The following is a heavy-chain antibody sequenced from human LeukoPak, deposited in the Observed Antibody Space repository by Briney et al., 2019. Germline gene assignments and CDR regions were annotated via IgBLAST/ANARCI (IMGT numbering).Heavy chain of an antibody. V-gene: IGHV1-3*01. Sequence: GASVKVSCKASGYTFTSYAMHWVRQAPGQRLEWMGWINAGNGNTKYSQRFQGRVTITRDTSASTAYMELSSLRSEDTAVYYCARDGGAYSSGWYPDYWGQGTLVTVSS. CDR3: ARDGGAYSSGWYPDY. CDR2: INAGNGNT. D-gene: IGHD6-19*01. CDR1: GYTFTSYA. J-gene: IGHJ4*02.